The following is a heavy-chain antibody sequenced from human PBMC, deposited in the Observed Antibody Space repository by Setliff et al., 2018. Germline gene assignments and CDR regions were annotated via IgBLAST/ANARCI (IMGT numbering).Heavy chain of an antibody. CDR1: VVSFKSHY. CDR2: LYHSGTT. D-gene: IGHD5-18*01. Sequence: SETLSLTCSASVVSFKSHYWSWIRQSPGKGLEWIGSLYHSGTTYYNPSLKRRVTISLDTSKNHFSLNLNSVTAADTAVYFCATIGLDTAMITGVLFDFWGQGTLVTVSS. CDR3: ATIGLDTAMITGVLFDF. J-gene: IGHJ4*02. V-gene: IGHV4-38-2*02.